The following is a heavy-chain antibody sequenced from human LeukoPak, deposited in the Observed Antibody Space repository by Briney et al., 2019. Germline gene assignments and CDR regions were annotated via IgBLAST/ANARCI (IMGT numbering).Heavy chain of an antibody. CDR1: GFTFSSCS. CDR2: ISISGSTI. J-gene: IGHJ4*02. V-gene: IGHV3-48*01. CDR3: AKEDWDGYDSFDY. Sequence: GGSLRLSCAASGFTFSSCSMNWVRQAPGKGLEWVSYISISGSTIYYADSVKGRFTISRDNSKNTLYLQMNSLRAEDTAVYYCAKEDWDGYDSFDYWGQGTLVTVSS. D-gene: IGHD5-12*01.